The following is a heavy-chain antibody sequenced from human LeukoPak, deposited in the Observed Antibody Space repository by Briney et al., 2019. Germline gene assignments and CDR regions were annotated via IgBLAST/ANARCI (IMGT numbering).Heavy chain of an antibody. J-gene: IGHJ6*02. V-gene: IGHV3-30*18. CDR1: GFTFSNYG. D-gene: IGHD1-1*01. Sequence: GKSLRLSCAASGFTFSNYGMHWVRQAPGKGLEWVALISYDGVNKYYADSVKGRFTISRDNSKNTLYLRMNSLRVEDTALYYCAKLRELVTYYYYYGLDVWGQGTTVTVSS. CDR2: ISYDGVNK. CDR3: AKLRELVTYYYYYGLDV.